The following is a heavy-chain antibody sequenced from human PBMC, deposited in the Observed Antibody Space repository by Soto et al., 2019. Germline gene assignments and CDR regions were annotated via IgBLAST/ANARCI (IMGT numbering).Heavy chain of an antibody. Sequence: EVQLVESGGYLVQPGGSLRLSCAASGFTFSTYWMSWVRQAPGKGLEWVANIKQDGSDKYYVDSVKGRFTISRDNVKNSLYMQMNSLRAADTAVYYCARAMNGDYESWLDPWGQGTLVTVSS. J-gene: IGHJ5*02. CDR3: ARAMNGDYESWLDP. V-gene: IGHV3-7*01. D-gene: IGHD4-17*01. CDR2: IKQDGSDK. CDR1: GFTFSTYW.